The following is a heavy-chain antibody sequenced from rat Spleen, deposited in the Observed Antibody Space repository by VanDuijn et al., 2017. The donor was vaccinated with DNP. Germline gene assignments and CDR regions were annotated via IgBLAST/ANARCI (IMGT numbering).Heavy chain of an antibody. CDR1: GFTFSTNW. J-gene: IGHJ3*01. V-gene: IGHV5-35*01. D-gene: IGHD1-8*01. CDR2: INPDGSST. Sequence: EVQLVESGGGLVQPGSPLKLSCAASGFTFSTNWLNWIRQAPGKGLEWVASINPDGSSTYYADTVKGRFVISKDNAKNTGYLQMSNLRSEDTAMYYCASGTTVATYNWFAYWGQGTLVTVSS. CDR3: ASGTTVATYNWFAY.